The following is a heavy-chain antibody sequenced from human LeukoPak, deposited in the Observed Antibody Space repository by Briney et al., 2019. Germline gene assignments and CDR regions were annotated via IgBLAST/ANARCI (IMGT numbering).Heavy chain of an antibody. V-gene: IGHV3-23*01. CDR1: GFTFSSYA. D-gene: IGHD5-12*01. CDR3: AKSQAAVSGPYDY. CDR2: ISGSGGST. J-gene: IGHJ4*02. Sequence: PGGSLRLSCAASGFTFSSYAMSWVRQAPGKGLEWVSAISGSGGSTYYADSVKGRFTISRDNSKNTLYLQLNSLRAEDTAVYYCAKSQAAVSGPYDYWGQGTLVTVSS.